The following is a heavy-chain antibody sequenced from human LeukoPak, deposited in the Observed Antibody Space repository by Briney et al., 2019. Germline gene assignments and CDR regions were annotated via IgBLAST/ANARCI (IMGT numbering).Heavy chain of an antibody. CDR1: GGSISSYY. CDR3: ARGVVATIGSIDY. D-gene: IGHD5-12*01. V-gene: IGHV4-59*01. Sequence: PSETLSLTCTVSGGSISSYYWSWIRQPPGKGLEWIGYIYYSGSTNYNPSLKSRVTISVDTSKNQFSLKLSSVTAADTAVYYCARGVVATIGSIDYXGQGTLVTVSS. J-gene: IGHJ4*02. CDR2: IYYSGST.